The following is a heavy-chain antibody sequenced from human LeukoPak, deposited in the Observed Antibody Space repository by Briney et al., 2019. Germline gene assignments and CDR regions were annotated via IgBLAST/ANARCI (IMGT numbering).Heavy chain of an antibody. CDR3: AREPPLYYYDSSGSLDY. D-gene: IGHD3-22*01. J-gene: IGHJ4*02. CDR1: GYTFTSYD. V-gene: IGHV1-18*01. Sequence: ASVKVSCKASGYTFTSYDISWVRQATGQGLEWMGWISAYNGNTNYAQKLQGRVTMTTDTSTSTAYMELRSLRSDDTAVYYCAREPPLYYYDSSGSLDYWGQGTLVTVSS. CDR2: ISAYNGNT.